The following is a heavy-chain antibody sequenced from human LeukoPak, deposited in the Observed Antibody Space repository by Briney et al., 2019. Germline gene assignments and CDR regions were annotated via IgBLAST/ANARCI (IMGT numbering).Heavy chain of an antibody. CDR1: GYTFTSYD. CDR2: MNPNSGNT. D-gene: IGHD3-10*01. CDR3: ARSGDFSYYMDV. V-gene: IGHV1-8*03. J-gene: IGHJ6*03. Sequence: ASVKVSCKASGYTFTSYDINWVRQATGQGLEWMGWMNPNSGNTGYAQKFQGRVTITRNTSISTAYMELSSLRSEDTAVYYCARSGDFSYYMDVWGKGTTVTVSS.